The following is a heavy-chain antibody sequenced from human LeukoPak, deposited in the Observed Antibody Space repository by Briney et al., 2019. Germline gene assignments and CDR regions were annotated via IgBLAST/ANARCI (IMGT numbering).Heavy chain of an antibody. CDR3: ARRKDIVVLPASWDY. J-gene: IGHJ4*02. V-gene: IGHV4-39*01. D-gene: IGHD2-2*01. Sequence: PSETLSLTCTVSGGSISSSSYYWGWIRQPPGKALEWIGSNYYSGGTHYNPSLKSRVTISVDTSKNQFSLKLSSVTAADTAVYYCARRKDIVVLPASWDYWGQGTLVTVSS. CDR2: NYYSGGT. CDR1: GGSISSSSYY.